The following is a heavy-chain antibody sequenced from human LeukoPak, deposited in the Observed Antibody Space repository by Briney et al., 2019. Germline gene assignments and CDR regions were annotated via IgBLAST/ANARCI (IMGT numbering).Heavy chain of an antibody. CDR3: ARVRRGGATGLVY. CDR2: IYYSGST. J-gene: IGHJ4*02. D-gene: IGHD3-10*01. Sequence: SETLSLTCTVSGGSISSSSYSWGWIRQPPGKGLEWIGSIYYSGSTYYNPSLKSRVTISVDTSKNQFSLKLSSVTAADTAVYYCARVRRGGATGLVYWGQGTLVTVSS. V-gene: IGHV4-39*07. CDR1: GGSISSSSYS.